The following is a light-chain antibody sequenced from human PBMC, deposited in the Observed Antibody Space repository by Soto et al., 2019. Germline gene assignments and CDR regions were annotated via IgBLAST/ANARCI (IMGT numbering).Light chain of an antibody. V-gene: IGLV2-14*01. J-gene: IGLJ1*01. CDR1: SSDVGGYNY. CDR2: DVS. CDR3: SSYTSSSTEV. Sequence: TQSAKVSDPLGRRIIISCTKTSSDVGGYNYVSWYQQHPGKAPKLMIYDVSNRPSGVSNRFSGSKSGNTASLTISGLQAEDEADYYCSSYTSSSTEVFGTGTKVTVL.